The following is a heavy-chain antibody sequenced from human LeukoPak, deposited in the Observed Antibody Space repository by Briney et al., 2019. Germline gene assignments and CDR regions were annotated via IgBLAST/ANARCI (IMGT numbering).Heavy chain of an antibody. CDR2: IIPIFGTA. CDR3: ARGDYGSGSYYNGSPPPGY. CDR1: GGTFSSYA. V-gene: IGHV1-69*05. Sequence: ASVKVSCKASGGTFSSYAISWVRQAPGQGLEWMGRIIPIFGTANYAQKFQGRVTITTDESTSTAYMELSSLRSEDTAVYYCARGDYGSGSYYNGSPPPGYWGQGTLVTVSS. J-gene: IGHJ4*02. D-gene: IGHD3-10*01.